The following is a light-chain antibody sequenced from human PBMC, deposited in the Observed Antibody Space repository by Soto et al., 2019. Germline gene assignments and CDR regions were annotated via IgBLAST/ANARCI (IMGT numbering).Light chain of an antibody. CDR2: DAS. V-gene: IGKV1-33*01. J-gene: IGKJ3*01. CDR1: PSISTY. Sequence: DIQMTQSPSSLSASVGDRVTITCRASPSISTYLNWYQQKPGKAPNLLIYDASDLETGVPSRFSGGGSGTFFSFSINSLQPEDIATYYCQKHDGVPLFGPGTKVEIK. CDR3: QKHDGVPL.